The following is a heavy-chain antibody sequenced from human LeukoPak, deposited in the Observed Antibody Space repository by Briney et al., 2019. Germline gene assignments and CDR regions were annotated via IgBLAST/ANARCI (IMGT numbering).Heavy chain of an antibody. D-gene: IGHD1-26*01. Sequence: SVKVSCKASGGTFSSYAISWVRQAPGQGLEWMGGIIPIFGTANYAQKFQGRVTITADESTSTAYMELSSLRSEDTAVYYCARDHRSSGSSFDYWGQGTQVTVSS. V-gene: IGHV1-69*13. CDR1: GGTFSSYA. CDR3: ARDHRSSGSSFDY. J-gene: IGHJ4*02. CDR2: IIPIFGTA.